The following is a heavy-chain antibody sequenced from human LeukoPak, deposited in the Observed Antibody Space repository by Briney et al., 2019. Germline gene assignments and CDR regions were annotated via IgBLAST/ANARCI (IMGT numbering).Heavy chain of an antibody. CDR2: IYHSGST. V-gene: IGHV4-38-2*02. CDR1: GGSISSGYY. D-gene: IGHD1-26*01. Sequence: PSETLSLTCTVSGGSISSGYYWGWIRQPPGKGLEWIGSIYHSGSTYYNPSLKSRVTISVDTSKNQFSLKLSSVTAADTAVYYCARAIEVGAMTPFDYWGQGTLVTVSS. CDR3: ARAIEVGAMTPFDY. J-gene: IGHJ4*02.